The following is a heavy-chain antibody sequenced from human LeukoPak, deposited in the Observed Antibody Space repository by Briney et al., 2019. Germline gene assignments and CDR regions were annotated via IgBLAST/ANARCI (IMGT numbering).Heavy chain of an antibody. D-gene: IGHD6-13*01. CDR1: GYTFTSYD. CDR3: ARAYRSLYYYYYYMDV. J-gene: IGHJ6*03. Sequence: ASVKVSCKASGYTFTSYDINWVRQATGQGLEWMGWMNPNSGNTGYAQKFQGRVTMTRDTSISAAYMELSSLRSEDTAMYYCARAYRSLYYYYYYMDVWGKGTTVTISS. V-gene: IGHV1-8*01. CDR2: MNPNSGNT.